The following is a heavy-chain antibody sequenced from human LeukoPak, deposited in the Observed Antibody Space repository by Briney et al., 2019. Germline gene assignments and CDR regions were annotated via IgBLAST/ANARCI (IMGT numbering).Heavy chain of an antibody. Sequence: SGTLSLTCAVSGDSISSGNWWSWVRQPTGKGLEWIGEIHHSGSTNYNPSLKSRVTISVDKPNNQLSLKMTSVTAADTAVYYCARGLVDTGRSRFDYWGQGTLVTVSS. D-gene: IGHD5-12*01. CDR2: IHHSGST. J-gene: IGHJ4*02. CDR3: ARGLVDTGRSRFDY. V-gene: IGHV4-4*02. CDR1: GDSISSGNW.